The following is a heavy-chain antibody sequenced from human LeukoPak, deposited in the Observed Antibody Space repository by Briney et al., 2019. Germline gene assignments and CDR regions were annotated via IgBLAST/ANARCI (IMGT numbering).Heavy chain of an antibody. V-gene: IGHV3-48*01. CDR2: ISSSGTTI. Sequence: GGSLRLSCAASGFTFRTSGMNWVRQAPGKGLEWVSYISSSGTTISYAQSGKGRFTITRDNAQNSLTLHINTLRADDTAFYYCAKDGGTHFDHWGQGTLVTVSS. CDR1: GFTFRTSG. J-gene: IGHJ4*02. D-gene: IGHD1-26*01. CDR3: AKDGGTHFDH.